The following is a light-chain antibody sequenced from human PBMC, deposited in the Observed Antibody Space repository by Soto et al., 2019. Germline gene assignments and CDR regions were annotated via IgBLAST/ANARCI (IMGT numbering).Light chain of an antibody. V-gene: IGKV3-20*01. CDR3: QPYGSSGT. J-gene: IGKJ1*01. CDR1: QSVSSSY. Sequence: IVLTQSPGTLSLSPGERATLSCRASQSVSSSYLAWYLKKPGQAPRLLIYGASSRATGIPDRFSGSGSGTDFTLTISSLEPEDFAVYYCQPYGSSGTFGQGTKVDIK. CDR2: GAS.